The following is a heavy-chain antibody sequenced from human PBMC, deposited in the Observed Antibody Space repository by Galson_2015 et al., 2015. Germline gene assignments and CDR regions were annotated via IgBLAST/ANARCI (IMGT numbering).Heavy chain of an antibody. J-gene: IGHJ6*02. CDR2: ISYDGSNK. Sequence: SLRLSCAASGFTFSSYGMHWVRQAPGKGLEWVAVISYDGSNKYYADSVKGRFTISRDNSKNTLYLQMNSLRAEDTAVYYCAKDLGTESSGYYYKYYYYGMDVWGQGTTVTVSS. D-gene: IGHD3-22*01. V-gene: IGHV3-30*18. CDR1: GFTFSSYG. CDR3: AKDLGTESSGYYYKYYYYGMDV.